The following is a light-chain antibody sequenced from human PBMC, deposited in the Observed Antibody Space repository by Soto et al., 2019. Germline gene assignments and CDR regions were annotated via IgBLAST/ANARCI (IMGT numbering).Light chain of an antibody. V-gene: IGLV1-44*01. J-gene: IGLJ1*01. CDR2: STS. CDR3: AAWDDRLDVYV. Sequence: QPVLTQLPSASGTPGQIVAISCSGSSSNIGSNTVTWYQQLPGTAPKLLIYSTSQRSSGVPGRFSGSKSGASASLSISGLQSEDEADYYCAAWDDRLDVYVFGTGTKVTVL. CDR1: SSNIGSNT.